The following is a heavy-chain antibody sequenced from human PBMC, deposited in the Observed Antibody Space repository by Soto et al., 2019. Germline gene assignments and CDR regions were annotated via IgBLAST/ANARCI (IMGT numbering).Heavy chain of an antibody. CDR1: GYSFSDYH. Sequence: GASVKVSCKASGYSFSDYHIHWVRQAPGQGLESLGRINPKSGGTSSAQKFQGWVTMTRDTSISTAYMELSSLRSEDTAVYYCARLQAGYSSSWYEGGYYYYGMDVWGQGTTVTVSS. D-gene: IGHD6-13*01. V-gene: IGHV1-2*04. CDR2: INPKSGGT. CDR3: ARLQAGYSSSWYEGGYYYYGMDV. J-gene: IGHJ6*02.